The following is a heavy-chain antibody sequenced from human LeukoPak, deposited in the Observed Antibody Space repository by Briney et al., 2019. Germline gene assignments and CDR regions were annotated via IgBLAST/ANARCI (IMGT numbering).Heavy chain of an antibody. V-gene: IGHV3-30-3*01. CDR3: ARDLDYDILTGYSPETYYYYGMDV. D-gene: IGHD3-9*01. CDR1: GFTFSSYA. CDR2: ISYDGRNK. J-gene: IGHJ6*02. Sequence: PWGSLSLSCAASGFTFSSYAMHWVRQAPGKGLEWVAVISYDGRNKYYADSVKGRFTISRDNSKNTLYLQMNSLRAEDTAVYYCARDLDYDILTGYSPETYYYYGMDVWGQGTTATVSS.